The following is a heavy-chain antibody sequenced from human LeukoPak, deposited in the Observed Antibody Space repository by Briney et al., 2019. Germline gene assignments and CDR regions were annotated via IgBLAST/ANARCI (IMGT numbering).Heavy chain of an antibody. J-gene: IGHJ5*02. CDR1: GGSISSSSYY. V-gene: IGHV4-39*07. CDR3: AREGKKDNWFDP. CDR2: IYYSGST. Sequence: PSETLSLTCTVSGGSISSSSYYWGWIRQPPGKGLEWIGSIYYSGSTYYNPSLKSRVTISVDTSKNQFSLKLSSVTAADTAVYYCAREGKKDNWFDPWGQGTLVTVSS.